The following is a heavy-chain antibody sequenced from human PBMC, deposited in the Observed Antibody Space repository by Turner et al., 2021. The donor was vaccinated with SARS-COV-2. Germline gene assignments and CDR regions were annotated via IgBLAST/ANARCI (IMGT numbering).Heavy chain of an antibody. CDR1: GFTFSSYS. CDR2: ISSSSSYI. J-gene: IGHJ6*02. Sequence: EVQLVESGGGLVKPGGSLRSSCAATGFTFSSYSMNWVRQAPGKGLEWVSSISSSSSYIYYADSVKGRFTITRDNAKNSLYLQMNSLRAEDTAVYFCATIAAADIAVYHDYGMDVWGQGTTVTVSS. CDR3: ATIAAADIAVYHDYGMDV. V-gene: IGHV3-21*01. D-gene: IGHD6-13*01.